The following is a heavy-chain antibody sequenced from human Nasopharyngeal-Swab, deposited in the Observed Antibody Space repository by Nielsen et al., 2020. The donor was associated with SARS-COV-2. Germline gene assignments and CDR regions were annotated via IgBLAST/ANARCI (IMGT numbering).Heavy chain of an antibody. CDR1: GFILRSYP. D-gene: IGHD4-17*01. CDR2: IRYDDSDK. V-gene: IGHV3-30-3*01. CDR3: ARESGDYGAFDF. J-gene: IGHJ3*01. Sequence: GGSLRLSCAASGFILRSYPMHWVRQAPGEGLEWVAAIRYDDSDKYYADSVKGRFTISRDNSKSTLSLQINSLTPEDTAVYYCARESGDYGAFDFWGQGTVVTVSS.